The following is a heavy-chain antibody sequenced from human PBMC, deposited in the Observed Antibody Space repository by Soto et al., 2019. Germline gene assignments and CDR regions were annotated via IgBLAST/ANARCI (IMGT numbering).Heavy chain of an antibody. CDR3: AKGGLQWLVKSDFNY. Sequence: VQLVESGGGVVQPGRSLRLSCEASGFTFSDYAMHWVRQAPGKGLEWVAVVSHDGRNTHYADSVKGRFTVSRDSSKNKVSLGRTSMRAEGTAVYYCAKGGLQWLVKSDFNYWGQGALVTVSS. CDR2: VSHDGRNT. D-gene: IGHD6-19*01. J-gene: IGHJ4*02. V-gene: IGHV3-30*18. CDR1: GFTFSDYA.